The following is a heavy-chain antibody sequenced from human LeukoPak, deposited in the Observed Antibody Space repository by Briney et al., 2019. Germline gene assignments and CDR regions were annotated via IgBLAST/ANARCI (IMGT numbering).Heavy chain of an antibody. J-gene: IGHJ6*02. CDR3: AKTTGRADYSSDGGYYGLDV. CDR1: GFTLSSYW. CDR2: ISSDGRRT. Sequence: GGSLRLSCAASGFTLSSYWIHWVRQAPGKGLVWVSRISSDGRRTTYADSVKGRFTISRDNAKNKLYLQMNSLRTEDTAVYYCAKTTGRADYSSDGGYYGLDVWGQGTTVTVSS. D-gene: IGHD4-11*01. V-gene: IGHV3-74*01.